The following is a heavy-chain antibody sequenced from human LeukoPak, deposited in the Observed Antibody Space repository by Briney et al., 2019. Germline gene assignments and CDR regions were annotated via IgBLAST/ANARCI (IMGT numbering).Heavy chain of an antibody. CDR2: ISGSGGST. D-gene: IGHD1-26*01. V-gene: IGHV3-23*01. CDR1: GFTFSSYA. Sequence: GVLRLSCAASGFTFSSYAMSWVRQAPGKGLEWVSAISGSGGSTYYADSVKGRFTISRDNSKNTLYLQMNSLRAEDTAIYYCARGRKLGAPTYFFDYWGQGTLVTVSS. CDR3: ARGRKLGAPTYFFDY. J-gene: IGHJ4*02.